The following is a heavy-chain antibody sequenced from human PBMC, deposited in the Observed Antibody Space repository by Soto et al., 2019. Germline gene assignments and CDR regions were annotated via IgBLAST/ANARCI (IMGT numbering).Heavy chain of an antibody. CDR2: INPNSGGT. V-gene: IGHV1-2*04. D-gene: IGHD1-20*01. J-gene: IGHJ6*02. Sequence: ASVKVSCKASGYTFTGYYMHWVRQAPGQGLEWMGWINPNSGGTNYAQKFQGWVTMTRDTSISTAYMELSGLRSDDTAVYYCAREGPSITGTSYYYYGMDVWGQGTTVTVSS. CDR3: AREGPSITGTSYYYYGMDV. CDR1: GYTFTGYY.